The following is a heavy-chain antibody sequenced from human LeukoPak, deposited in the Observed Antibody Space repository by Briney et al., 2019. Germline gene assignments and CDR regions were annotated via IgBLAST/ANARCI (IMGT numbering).Heavy chain of an antibody. Sequence: ASVKVSCKASGYTFTSYYMHWVRQAPGQGLEWMGIINPSGGSTSYAQKFQGRVTMTRDTSTSTVYMELSSLRSGDTAVYYCARGGDTFGGVIVTPFDYWGQGTLVTVSS. J-gene: IGHJ4*02. V-gene: IGHV1-46*01. CDR3: ARGGDTFGGVIVTPFDY. CDR2: INPSGGST. D-gene: IGHD3-16*02. CDR1: GYTFTSYY.